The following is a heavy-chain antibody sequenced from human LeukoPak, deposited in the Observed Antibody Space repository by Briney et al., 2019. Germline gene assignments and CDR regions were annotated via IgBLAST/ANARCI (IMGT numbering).Heavy chain of an antibody. Sequence: GGSLRLSCAASGFTFSSYAMSWVRQAPGKGLEWVSAISGSGGSTYYADSVKGRFTISRDNAKNSLYLQMNSLRAEDTAVYYCARDPAPYYYDSSGYDIWGQGTMVTVSS. CDR2: ISGSGGST. CDR1: GFTFSSYA. V-gene: IGHV3-23*01. J-gene: IGHJ3*02. CDR3: ARDPAPYYYDSSGYDI. D-gene: IGHD3-22*01.